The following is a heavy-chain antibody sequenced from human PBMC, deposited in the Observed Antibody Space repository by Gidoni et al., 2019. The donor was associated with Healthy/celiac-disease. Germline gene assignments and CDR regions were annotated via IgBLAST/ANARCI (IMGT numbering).Heavy chain of an antibody. CDR1: GDSVSSHSAA. CDR3: AGDYDILTGYYGSGWFDP. CDR2: TYYRSKWYN. D-gene: IGHD3-9*01. Sequence: QVQLQQSGPGLVKPSQTLSLTCAISGDSVSSHSAAWNWIRQSPSRGLEWLGRTYYRSKWYNDYAVSVKSRITINPDTSKNQFSLQLNSVTPEDTAVYYCAGDYDILTGYYGSGWFDPWGQGTLVTVSS. V-gene: IGHV6-1*01. J-gene: IGHJ5*02.